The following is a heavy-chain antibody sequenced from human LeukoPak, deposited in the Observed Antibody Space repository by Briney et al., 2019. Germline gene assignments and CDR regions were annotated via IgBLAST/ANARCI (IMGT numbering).Heavy chain of an antibody. V-gene: IGHV3-30*04. Sequence: QSGRSLRLSCAASGFTFSSYVMHWVRQAPGKGLEWVAVISYDGSNKYYADSVKGRFTISRDNSKNTLYLQMNSLRAEDTAVYYCAREGGESSGWYYFDYWGQGTLVTVSS. J-gene: IGHJ4*02. CDR3: AREGGESSGWYYFDY. CDR1: GFTFSSYV. D-gene: IGHD6-19*01. CDR2: ISYDGSNK.